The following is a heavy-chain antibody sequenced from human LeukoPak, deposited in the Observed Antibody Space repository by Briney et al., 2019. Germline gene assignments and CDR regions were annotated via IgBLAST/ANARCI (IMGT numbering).Heavy chain of an antibody. CDR3: ARGGEGYNYVY. CDR2: ISYSGST. V-gene: IGHV4-30-4*01. Sequence: SETLSLTCTVSGGSISSANYYWNWIRQPPGKGLEWIGYISYSGSTHYNPPLKSRATISADTSKNQFSLKLTSMTAADTAVYHCARGGEGYNYVYWGQGTLVTVSS. CDR1: GGSISSANYY. J-gene: IGHJ4*02. D-gene: IGHD5-24*01.